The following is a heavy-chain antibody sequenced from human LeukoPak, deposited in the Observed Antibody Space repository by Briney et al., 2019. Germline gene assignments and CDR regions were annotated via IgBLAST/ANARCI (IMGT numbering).Heavy chain of an antibody. Sequence: SETLSLTCTVSGGSISSSSYYWGWICQPPGKGLEWIGRIYTSGSTNYNPSLKSRVTISVDTSKNQSSLKLSSVTAADTAVYYCATGRGDAFDIWGQGTMVTVSS. V-gene: IGHV4-39*07. CDR1: GGSISSSSYY. CDR2: IYTSGST. J-gene: IGHJ3*02. CDR3: ATGRGDAFDI.